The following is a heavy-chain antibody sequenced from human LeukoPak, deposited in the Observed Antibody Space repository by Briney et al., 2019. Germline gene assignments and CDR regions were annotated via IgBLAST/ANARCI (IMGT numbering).Heavy chain of an antibody. Sequence: GGSLRLSCAASGFTFSSCSMNWVRQAPGKGLEWVAYISSSGTYIYYADSLRGRFTTSRDNAENSLYLQMNSLRDEDTAVYSCVALGKSFDSRGWGQGTLVTVSS. CDR1: GFTFSSCS. V-gene: IGHV3-48*02. J-gene: IGHJ4*02. CDR2: ISSSGTYI. CDR3: VALGKSFDSRG. D-gene: IGHD3-22*01.